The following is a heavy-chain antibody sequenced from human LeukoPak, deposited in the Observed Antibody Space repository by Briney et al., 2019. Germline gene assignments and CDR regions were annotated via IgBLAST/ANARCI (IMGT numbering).Heavy chain of an antibody. V-gene: IGHV3-11*04. J-gene: IGHJ4*02. CDR3: ARDGLGCSSTSCPSPFDY. Sequence: PGGSLRLSCAASGFTFSDYYMSWIRQAPGKGLEWVSYISSSGSTIYYADSVKGRFTISRDNAKNSLYLQMNSLRAEDTAVYYCARDGLGCSSTSCPSPFDYWGRGTLVTVSS. D-gene: IGHD2-2*01. CDR1: GFTFSDYY. CDR2: ISSSGSTI.